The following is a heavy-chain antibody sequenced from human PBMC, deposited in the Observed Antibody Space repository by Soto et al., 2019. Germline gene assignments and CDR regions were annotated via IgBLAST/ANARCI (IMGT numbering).Heavy chain of an antibody. V-gene: IGHV3-23*01. CDR1: GFAFSSYA. CDR3: AKSNVVVRFFYFDN. Sequence: GGSLRLSCAASGFAFSSYAMNWVRQAPGKGLEWVSAISGSGGTTFYADSVKGRFSISRDNSKNMLHLQMNSLRAEDTAVYYCAKSNVVVRFFYFDNWGQGTLVTVSS. D-gene: IGHD2-15*01. CDR2: ISGSGGTT. J-gene: IGHJ4*02.